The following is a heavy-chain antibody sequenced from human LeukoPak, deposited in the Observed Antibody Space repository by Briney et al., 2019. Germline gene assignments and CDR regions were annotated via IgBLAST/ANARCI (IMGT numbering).Heavy chain of an antibody. J-gene: IGHJ4*02. CDR3: AKETTYTMIVEVYFDY. CDR1: GFTFSSYA. V-gene: IGHV3-23*01. D-gene: IGHD3-22*01. Sequence: GGSLRLSCAASGFTFSSYAMSWVRQAPGKGLEWVSAISGSGGSTYYADSVKGRFTISRDNSKNTLYLQMNSLRAEDTAVYYCAKETTYTMIVEVYFDYWGQGTLVTVSS. CDR2: ISGSGGST.